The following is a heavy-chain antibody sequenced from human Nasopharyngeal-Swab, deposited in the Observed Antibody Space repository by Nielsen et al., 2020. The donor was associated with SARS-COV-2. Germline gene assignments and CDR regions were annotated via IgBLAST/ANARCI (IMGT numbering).Heavy chain of an antibody. CDR1: GFTFSSYW. V-gene: IGHV3-74*01. CDR3: ARVGVRGVIPD. CDR2: INSDGSST. Sequence: GGSLRLSCAASGFTFSSYWMHWVRQAPGKGLVWVSRINSDGSSTSYADSVKGRFTISRDNAKNTLYLQMNSLRAEDTAVYYCARVGVRGVIPDWGQGTLVTVSS. D-gene: IGHD3-10*01. J-gene: IGHJ4*02.